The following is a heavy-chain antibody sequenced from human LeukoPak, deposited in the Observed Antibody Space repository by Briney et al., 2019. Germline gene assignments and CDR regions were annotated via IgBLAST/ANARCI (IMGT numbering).Heavy chain of an antibody. D-gene: IGHD1-26*01. J-gene: IGHJ4*02. CDR1: GVTLSPYG. CDR2: ISYEGGTQ. Sequence: GGSLRLSCAASGVTLSPYGMHWVRQAPGKGLEWVAVISYEGGTQHYADSVKGRYIISRDNPRNTLYLQMNNLRTEDTAVYYCARGTRMVGNDYRGQGTLVTVSS. V-gene: IGHV3-30*03. CDR3: ARGTRMVGNDY.